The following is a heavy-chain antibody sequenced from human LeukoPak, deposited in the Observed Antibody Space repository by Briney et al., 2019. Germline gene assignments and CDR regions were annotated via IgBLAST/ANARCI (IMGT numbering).Heavy chain of an antibody. D-gene: IGHD2-2*01. Sequence: GGSLRLSCAASGFTFSIYAMNWVRQAPGKGLEWVSIISGIGGITYYPDSVKGRFTISRDNSKNTLYLQMNSLRAEDTAVYYCAKLYCSSSSCSRGGYFDYWGRGTLVTVSS. CDR3: AKLYCSSSSCSRGGYFDY. CDR2: ISGIGGIT. J-gene: IGHJ4*02. V-gene: IGHV3-23*01. CDR1: GFTFSIYA.